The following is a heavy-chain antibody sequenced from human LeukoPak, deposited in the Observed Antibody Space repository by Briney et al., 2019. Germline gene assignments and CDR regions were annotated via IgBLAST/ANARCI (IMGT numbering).Heavy chain of an antibody. J-gene: IGHJ4*02. V-gene: IGHV1-46*01. D-gene: IGHD5-24*01. CDR1: GYTFTSYY. Sequence: GASVKVSCKASGYTFTSYYMHWVRQAPGQGLEWMGIINPSGGSTSYAQRFQGRVTMTRDMSTSTVYMELSSLRSEDTAVYYCARVFDGYTVDYWGQGTLVTVSS. CDR2: INPSGGST. CDR3: ARVFDGYTVDY.